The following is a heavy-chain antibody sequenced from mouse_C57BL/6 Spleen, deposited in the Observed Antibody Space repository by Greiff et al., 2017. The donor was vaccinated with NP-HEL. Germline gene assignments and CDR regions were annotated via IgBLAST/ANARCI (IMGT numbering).Heavy chain of an antibody. D-gene: IGHD1-1*02. CDR2: ISSGSSTI. Sequence: EVKLVESGGGLVKPGGSLKLSCAASGFTFSDYGMHWVRQAPEKGLEWVAYISSGSSTIYYADKVKGRFTISRDNAKNTLFLQMTRLRAEDTAMYSCARIYGHYGYFDVWGTGTTVTVSS. J-gene: IGHJ1*03. CDR1: GFTFSDYG. CDR3: ARIYGHYGYFDV. V-gene: IGHV5-17*01.